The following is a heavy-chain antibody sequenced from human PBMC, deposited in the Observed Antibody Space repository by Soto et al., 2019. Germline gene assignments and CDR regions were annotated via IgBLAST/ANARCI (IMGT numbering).Heavy chain of an antibody. CDR2: ISGNGSNK. V-gene: IGHV3-23*01. J-gene: IGHJ4*02. D-gene: IGHD1-26*01. CDR3: ARDRLFVGLV. CDR1: GFTFSSYS. Sequence: GSLRLSCAASGFTFSSYSMNWVRQAPGKGLEWVSSISGNGSNKYYADSVQGRFTISRDNSKNTLYLQMNSLRAEDTAVYYCARDRLFVGLVWGQGTLVTVSS.